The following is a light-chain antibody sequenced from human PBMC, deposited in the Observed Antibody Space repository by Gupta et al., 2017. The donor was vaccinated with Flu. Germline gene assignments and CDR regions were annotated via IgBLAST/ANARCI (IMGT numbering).Light chain of an antibody. V-gene: IGLV6-57*01. J-gene: IGLJ2*01. CDR2: END. Sequence: NFMLTQPHSVSESPGKTVTIPCTRSSGSIGSNFVQWSQQRPGSSPTTVIYENDQRPSGVPARFSGSIDTSSNSASLTISGLKTEDEADYYCQSYHSDNPVIFGGGTKLTVL. CDR1: SGSIGSNF. CDR3: QSYHSDNPVI.